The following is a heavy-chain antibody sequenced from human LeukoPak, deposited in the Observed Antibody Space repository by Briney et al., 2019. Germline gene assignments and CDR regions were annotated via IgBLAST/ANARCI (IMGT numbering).Heavy chain of an antibody. Sequence: ASVKVSCKASGYTFTSYDINWVRQATGQGLEWMGWMNPNSGNTGYAQKFQGRVTITRNTSISTAYMELSSLRSEDTAVYYCATSTIPCSSTSCYYPRASVYYYYMDVWGKGTTVTVSS. CDR3: ATSTIPCSSTSCYYPRASVYYYYMDV. V-gene: IGHV1-8*03. D-gene: IGHD2-2*01. CDR1: GYTFTSYD. J-gene: IGHJ6*03. CDR2: MNPNSGNT.